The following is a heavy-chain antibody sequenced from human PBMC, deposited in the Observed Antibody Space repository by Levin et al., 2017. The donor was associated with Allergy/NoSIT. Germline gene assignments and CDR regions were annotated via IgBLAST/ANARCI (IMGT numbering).Heavy chain of an antibody. CDR2: ISGSGGST. D-gene: IGHD4-17*01. V-gene: IGHV3-23*01. CDR3: AKEFYGDYVLSIDY. Sequence: GESLKISCAASGFTFSSYAMSWVRQAPGKGLEWVSAISGSGGSTYYADSVKGRFTISRDNSKNTLYLQMNSLRAEDTAVYYCAKEFYGDYVLSIDYWGQGTLVTVSS. CDR1: GFTFSSYA. J-gene: IGHJ4*02.